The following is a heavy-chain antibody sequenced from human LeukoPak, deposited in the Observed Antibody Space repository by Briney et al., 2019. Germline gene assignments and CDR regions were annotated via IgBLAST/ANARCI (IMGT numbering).Heavy chain of an antibody. CDR3: ARGYGGRYSSTSHYYYYMDV. CDR1: GGSFSVYY. V-gene: IGHV4-34*01. Sequence: PSETLSLTCAVYGGSFSVYYWSWIRQPPGKGLEWIGEINHSGSTNYNPSLKSRVTISVDTSKNQFSLKLSSVTAADTAVYYCARGYGGRYSSTSHYYYYMDVWGKGTTVTVSS. J-gene: IGHJ6*03. CDR2: INHSGST. D-gene: IGHD6-13*01.